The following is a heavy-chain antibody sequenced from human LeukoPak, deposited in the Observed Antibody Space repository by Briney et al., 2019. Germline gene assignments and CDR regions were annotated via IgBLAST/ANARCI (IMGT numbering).Heavy chain of an antibody. CDR1: GGSISSYY. D-gene: IGHD3-22*01. Sequence: SETLSLTCTVSGGSISSYYWNWIRQPAEKGLEWIGRIYTSGSTNYNPSLKSRVTMSVDTSKNQFSLKLSSVTAADTAVYYCARSLNYYDSRGYSFDYWGQEPWSPSPQ. CDR2: IYTSGST. V-gene: IGHV4-4*07. CDR3: ARSLNYYDSRGYSFDY. J-gene: IGHJ4*01.